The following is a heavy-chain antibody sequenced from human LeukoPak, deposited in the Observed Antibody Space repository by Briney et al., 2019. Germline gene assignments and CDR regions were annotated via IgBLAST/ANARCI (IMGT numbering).Heavy chain of an antibody. CDR3: AKERVEVVVSPFDF. D-gene: IGHD3-22*01. CDR2: ISGSGAST. Sequence: QPGGSLRLSCAASGFTFSSYAMSWVRHAPGKGLEWVSGISGSGASTYHADSVKGRFIISRDNSKNTLYLQMNSLRAEDTALYYCAKERVEVVVSPFDFWGQGTLVTVSS. V-gene: IGHV3-23*01. CDR1: GFTFSSYA. J-gene: IGHJ4*02.